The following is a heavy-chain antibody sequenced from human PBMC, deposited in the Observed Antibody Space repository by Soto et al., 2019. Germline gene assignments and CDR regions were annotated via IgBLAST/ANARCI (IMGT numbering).Heavy chain of an antibody. D-gene: IGHD2-2*01. CDR2: ISYDGSNK. CDR3: ARDSSLIGYCSSTSCYGYFDY. Sequence: PGGSLRLSCADSGFTFSSYAMHWVRQAPGKGLEWVAVISYDGSNKYYADSVKGRFTISRDNSKNTLYLQMNSLRAEDTAVYYCARDSSLIGYCSSTSCYGYFDYWGQGTLVTVSS. V-gene: IGHV3-30-3*01. J-gene: IGHJ4*02. CDR1: GFTFSSYA.